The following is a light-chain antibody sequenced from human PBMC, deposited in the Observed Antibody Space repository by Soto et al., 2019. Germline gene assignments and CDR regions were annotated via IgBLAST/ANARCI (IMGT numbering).Light chain of an antibody. CDR3: QTWGTGSAIVV. CDR2: VNSGGSH. J-gene: IGLJ7*01. CDR1: SGHSNYA. Sequence: QPVLTQSPSASASLGASVKLTCTLSSGHSNYAIAWHQQQPEKGPRYLMKVNSGGSHIKGDGIPDRFSGSSSGAERYLFISSLQYENAANYYCQTWGTGSAIVVFGGVTQLTVL. V-gene: IGLV4-69*01.